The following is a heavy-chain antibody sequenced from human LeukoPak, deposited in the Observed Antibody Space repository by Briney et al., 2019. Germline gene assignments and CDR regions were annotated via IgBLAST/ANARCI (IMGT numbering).Heavy chain of an antibody. D-gene: IGHD5-18*01. J-gene: IGHJ6*02. CDR2: IIPIFGTA. CDR3: ARDRDTAMGSGLFYYYGMDV. V-gene: IGHV1-69*13. CDR1: GGTFSSYA. Sequence: ASVKVSCKASGGTFSSYAISWVRQAPGQGLEWMGGIIPIFGTANYAQKFQGRVTITADESTSTAYMELSSLRSEDTAVYYCARDRDTAMGSGLFYYYGMDVWGQGTTVTVSS.